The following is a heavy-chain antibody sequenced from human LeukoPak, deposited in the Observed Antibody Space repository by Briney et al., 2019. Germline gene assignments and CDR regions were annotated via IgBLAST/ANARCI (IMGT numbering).Heavy chain of an antibody. CDR3: ARNQQLGGHSYYYYGMDV. CDR2: ISGGGVTT. D-gene: IGHD3-16*01. CDR1: GFTSGIYA. J-gene: IGHJ6*02. V-gene: IGHV3-23*01. Sequence: GGSLRLSCEVSGFTSGIYAGSWVRQAPGKGLEWVSGISGGGVTTYYADSVKGRFTISRDNSKNTLYLQMNSLRADDTAIYYCARNQQLGGHSYYYYGMDVWGQGTTVTVSS.